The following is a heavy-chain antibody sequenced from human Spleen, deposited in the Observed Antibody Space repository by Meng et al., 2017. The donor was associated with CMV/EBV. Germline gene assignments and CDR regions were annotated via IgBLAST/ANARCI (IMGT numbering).Heavy chain of an antibody. J-gene: IGHJ5*02. V-gene: IGHV1-46*01. D-gene: IGHD2-2*01. Sequence: CQASGYTFITYYMPWVRQAPGQGLEWMGIINPSGGSASYAQKFQGRVTFTGDTSTSTVYMELNSLRSEDTAVYFCARSSSSTPDWFDPWGQGTLVTVSS. CDR3: ARSSSSTPDWFDP. CDR2: INPSGGSA. CDR1: GYTFITYY.